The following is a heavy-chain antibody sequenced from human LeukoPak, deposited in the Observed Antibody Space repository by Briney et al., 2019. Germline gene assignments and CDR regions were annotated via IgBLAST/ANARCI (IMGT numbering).Heavy chain of an antibody. CDR3: ARTRPTMQGWGFDS. CDR2: INPNSGGT. Sequence: ASVSVSCKASGYTFTGYYMFWVRQAPGQGLEWMGWINPNSGGTNYPQKLQGRVTLATDTSTTTVYMELRGVTSDDTAVYYCARTRPTMQGWGFDSWGQGTLVTVSS. V-gene: IGHV1-2*02. CDR1: GYTFTGYY. J-gene: IGHJ4*02. D-gene: IGHD5-12*01.